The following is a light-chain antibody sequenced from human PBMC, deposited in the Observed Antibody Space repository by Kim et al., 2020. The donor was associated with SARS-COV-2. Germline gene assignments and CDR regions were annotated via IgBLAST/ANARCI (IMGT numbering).Light chain of an antibody. Sequence: SPGERATLSCRASQRVSSSYLAWYQQKPGQAPRLLIYGASSRATGSPDRFSGSGSGTDFTLTISRLEPEDFAVYYCQQYGRSPWTFGQGTKVDIK. CDR1: QRVSSSY. J-gene: IGKJ1*01. CDR2: GAS. V-gene: IGKV3-20*01. CDR3: QQYGRSPWT.